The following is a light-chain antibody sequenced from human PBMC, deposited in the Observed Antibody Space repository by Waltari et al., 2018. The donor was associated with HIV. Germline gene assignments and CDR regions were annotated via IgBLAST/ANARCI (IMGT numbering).Light chain of an antibody. CDR1: GDDVGGYDY. CDR3: GSHSTDTTLV. Sequence: HSALTQPASVSGSPGQSIAISCTGTGDDVGGYDYVSWYPHHPGNAPKLILYDVNIRPAGVSDRFSGSKSGNPASLTISGLQAEDEADYYCGSHSTDTTLVFGGGTKLTV. V-gene: IGLV2-14*03. CDR2: DVN. J-gene: IGLJ2*01.